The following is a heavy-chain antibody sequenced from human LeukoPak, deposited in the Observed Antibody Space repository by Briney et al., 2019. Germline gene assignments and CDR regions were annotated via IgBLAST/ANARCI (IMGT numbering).Heavy chain of an antibody. V-gene: IGHV1-2*02. J-gene: IGHJ4*02. CDR3: ARVGPQLPPDC. CDR1: GYTFTGYY. Sequence: GASVKVSCKASGYTFTGYYMHWVRQAPGQGLEWMGWINPNSGGTNYAQTFQGRVTMTGDPSISTADMELSRLRSDDTAVYYCARVGPQLPPDCRGEGTLVSVSS. CDR2: INPNSGGT. D-gene: IGHD2-2*01.